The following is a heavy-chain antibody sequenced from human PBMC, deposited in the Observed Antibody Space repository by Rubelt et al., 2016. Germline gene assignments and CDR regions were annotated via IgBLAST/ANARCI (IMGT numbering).Heavy chain of an antibody. Sequence: QQQLQESGPGLVKPSETLSLTCIVSGGSISGSSYYWGWIRQPPGKGLEWIASIFSSGSTSYSPSLQGRVTIAVDTSKNQFSLKLKSVTAADTAVYYCARRRTVPQNWFDPWGQGTLVTVSS. CDR2: IFSSGST. J-gene: IGHJ5*02. CDR3: ARRRTVPQNWFDP. V-gene: IGHV4-39*01. D-gene: IGHD4-17*01. CDR1: GGSISGSSYY.